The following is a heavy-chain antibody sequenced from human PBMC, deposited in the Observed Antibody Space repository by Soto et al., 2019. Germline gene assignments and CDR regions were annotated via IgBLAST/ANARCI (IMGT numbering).Heavy chain of an antibody. D-gene: IGHD1-26*01. Sequence: QVQLVESGGGVVQPGRSLRLSCAASGFTFSRYGMYWVRQAPGKGLEWVARISYDGSDQFYGDSVKGRFTISRDNSKNTLYLQMKSLRSEDTAVYYGAKYRGAEYWGQGTVVTVSA. V-gene: IGHV3-30*18. J-gene: IGHJ4*02. CDR3: AKYRGAEY. CDR1: GFTFSRYG. CDR2: ISYDGSDQ.